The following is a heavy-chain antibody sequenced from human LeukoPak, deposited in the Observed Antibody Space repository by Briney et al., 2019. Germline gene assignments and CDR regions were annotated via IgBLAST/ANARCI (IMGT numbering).Heavy chain of an antibody. D-gene: IGHD3-10*01. CDR2: ISGDSKYI. CDR1: GFTFNRYT. V-gene: IGHV3-21*01. J-gene: IGHJ4*02. CDR3: ARDGGATMVRGVATYDS. Sequence: GGSLRLSCAGSGFTFNRYTFNWVRQAPGRGLEWVSAISGDSKYIYYTDSVKGRFTISRDNAKNSVFLQMNSLRVEDTAVYYCARDGGATMVRGVATYDSWGQGTLVTVSS.